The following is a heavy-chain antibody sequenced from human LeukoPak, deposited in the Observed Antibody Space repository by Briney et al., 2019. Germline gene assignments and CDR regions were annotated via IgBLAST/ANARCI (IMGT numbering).Heavy chain of an antibody. CDR2: IWYDGSNK. Sequence: GRSLRLSCAASGFTFTTYGMHWVRQAPGKGLEWVAVIWYDGSNKYYADSVKCRFTISRDNSKNTMYLQMNSLRAEYSAVYDCAKEASSGWYYFDYWGQGSLVTVSS. J-gene: IGHJ4*02. CDR3: AKEASSGWYYFDY. D-gene: IGHD6-19*01. V-gene: IGHV3-33*06. CDR1: GFTFTTYG.